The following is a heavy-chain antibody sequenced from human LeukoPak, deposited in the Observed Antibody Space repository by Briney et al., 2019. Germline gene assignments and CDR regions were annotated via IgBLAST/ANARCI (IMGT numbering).Heavy chain of an antibody. CDR1: GFTFSSYA. J-gene: IGHJ3*02. V-gene: IGHV3-23*01. D-gene: IGHD6-19*01. CDR3: AKDSRYPGIAVAGTGDAFDI. CDR2: ISGSGGST. Sequence: SGGSLRLSCAASGFTFSSYAMSWVRQAPGKGLEWVSAISGSGGSTYYADSVKGRFTISRDNSKNTLYLQMNSLRAEDTAVYYCAKDSRYPGIAVAGTGDAFDIWGQGTMVTVSS.